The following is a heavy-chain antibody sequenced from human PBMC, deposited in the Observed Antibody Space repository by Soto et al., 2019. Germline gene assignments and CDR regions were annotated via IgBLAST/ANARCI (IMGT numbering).Heavy chain of an antibody. CDR2: MSASGGTS. CDR3: AKGSIQYSASIDY. Sequence: EVELLESGGGLIHPGESLRLSCAASGFSFSSYAMIWVRQAPGKGLEWVSVMSASGGTSYFADSVKGRFSMSRDNSTNMFYLEMNSLRAEDTAIYFCAKGSIQYSASIDYWGQGTLVSVSS. J-gene: IGHJ4*02. D-gene: IGHD5-12*01. CDR1: GFSFSSYA. V-gene: IGHV3-23*01.